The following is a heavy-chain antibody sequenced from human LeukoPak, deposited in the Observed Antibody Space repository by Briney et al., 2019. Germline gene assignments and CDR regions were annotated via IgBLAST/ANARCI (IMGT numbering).Heavy chain of an antibody. Sequence: GGSLRLSCAASGFTFDDYAMHWVRQAPGKGLEWVSGISWNSGSIGYADSVKGRFTISRDNAKNSLYLQMNSLRAEDTALYYCAKDITSEPYYMDVWGKGTTVTISS. J-gene: IGHJ6*03. CDR3: AKDITSEPYYMDV. CDR2: ISWNSGSI. D-gene: IGHD1-26*01. V-gene: IGHV3-9*01. CDR1: GFTFDDYA.